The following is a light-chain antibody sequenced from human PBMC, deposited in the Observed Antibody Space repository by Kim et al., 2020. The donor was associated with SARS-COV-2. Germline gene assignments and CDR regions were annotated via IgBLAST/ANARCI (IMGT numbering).Light chain of an antibody. CDR1: QSVSSR. V-gene: IGKV3-15*01. J-gene: IGKJ2*01. CDR2: GTS. CDR3: QQYDSWPPYT. Sequence: VVPVVLATLSCSASQSVSSRLAWYQQKPCQAPRLLMYGTSARAAGIPARFSGSGSGTEFTLTINSLQSEDFAMYYCQQYDSWPPYTFGQGTKLEI.